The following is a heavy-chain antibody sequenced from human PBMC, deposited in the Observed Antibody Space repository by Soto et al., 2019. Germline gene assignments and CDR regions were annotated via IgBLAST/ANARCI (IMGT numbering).Heavy chain of an antibody. CDR1: GYTFTSYG. Sequence: QVQLVQSGAEVKKPGASVKVSCKASGYTFTSYGISWVRQAPGQGLEWMGWISAYNGNTNYAQKLQGRVTMTTDTSTSTAYMELRSLRSDDTAVDYCARDQIAARPYYYYGMDVWGQGTTVTVSS. V-gene: IGHV1-18*01. J-gene: IGHJ6*02. CDR3: ARDQIAARPYYYYGMDV. CDR2: ISAYNGNT. D-gene: IGHD6-6*01.